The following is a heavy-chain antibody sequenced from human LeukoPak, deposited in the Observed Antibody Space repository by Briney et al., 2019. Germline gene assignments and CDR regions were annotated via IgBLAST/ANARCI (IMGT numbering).Heavy chain of an antibody. CDR3: ATDVVAENYYDSSGYPHHYFDY. Sequence: SQTLSLTCAISGDSVSSNSAAWNWIRQSPSRGLEWLGRTYYRSKWYNDYAVSVKTRITINPDTSKNQFSLQLNSVTPEDTAVYYCATDVVAENYYDSSGYPHHYFDYWGQGTLVTVSS. V-gene: IGHV6-1*01. CDR2: TYYRSKWYN. D-gene: IGHD3-22*01. CDR1: GDSVSSNSAA. J-gene: IGHJ4*02.